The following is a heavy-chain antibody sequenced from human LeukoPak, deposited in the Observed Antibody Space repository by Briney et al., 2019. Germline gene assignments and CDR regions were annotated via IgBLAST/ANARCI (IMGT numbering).Heavy chain of an antibody. CDR3: AKDLYYYDSSDIDY. D-gene: IGHD3-22*01. V-gene: IGHV3-11*04. Sequence: GGSLRLSCAASGFTFSDYYMSWIRQAPGKGLEWVSYISSSGSTIYYADSVKGRFTISRDNAKNSLYLQMNSPRAEDTAVYYCAKDLYYYDSSDIDYWGQGTLVTVSS. CDR2: ISSSGSTI. CDR1: GFTFSDYY. J-gene: IGHJ4*02.